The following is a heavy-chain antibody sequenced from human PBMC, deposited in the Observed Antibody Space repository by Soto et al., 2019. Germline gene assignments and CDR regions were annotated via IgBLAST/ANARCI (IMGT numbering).Heavy chain of an antibody. CDR3: ARDLGAAAGTYITAFDI. CDR1: GGTFSSYA. CDR2: IIPIFGTA. V-gene: IGHV1-69*13. J-gene: IGHJ3*02. D-gene: IGHD6-13*01. Sequence: GASVKVSCKAPGGTFSSYAISWVRQAPGQGLEWMGGIIPIFGTANYAQKFQGRVTITADESTSTAYMELSSLRSEDTAVYYCARDLGAAAGTYITAFDIWGQGTMVTVSS.